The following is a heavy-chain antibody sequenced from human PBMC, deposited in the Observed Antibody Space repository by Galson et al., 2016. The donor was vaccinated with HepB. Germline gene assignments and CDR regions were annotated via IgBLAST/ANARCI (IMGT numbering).Heavy chain of an antibody. CDR1: GFTFSSHA. D-gene: IGHD6-13*01. CDR2: ISNSGDSI. V-gene: IGHV3-23*01. CDR3: AKTLRTGSIVQNYYFAMDV. J-gene: IGHJ6*04. Sequence: SLRLSCAASGFTFSSHAMSWVRQAPGRGLEWVSFISNSGDSINYADSVKGRFTISRDNSRNALFLQMNSLRAEDTAVYYCAKTLRTGSIVQNYYFAMDVWGKGTTVAVSS.